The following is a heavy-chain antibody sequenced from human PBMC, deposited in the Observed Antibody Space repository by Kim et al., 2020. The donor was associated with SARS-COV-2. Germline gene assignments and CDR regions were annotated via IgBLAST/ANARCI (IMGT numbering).Heavy chain of an antibody. CDR2: INHSGST. V-gene: IGHV4-34*01. J-gene: IGHJ4*02. CDR3: ARDGYYYGSGSYYSTFIDY. CDR1: GGSFSGYY. Sequence: SETLSLTCAVYGGSFSGYYWSWIRQPPGKGLEWIGEINHSGSTNYNPSLKSRVTISVDTSKNQFSLKLSSVTAADTAVYYCARDGYYYGSGSYYSTFIDYWGQGTLVTVSS. D-gene: IGHD3-10*01.